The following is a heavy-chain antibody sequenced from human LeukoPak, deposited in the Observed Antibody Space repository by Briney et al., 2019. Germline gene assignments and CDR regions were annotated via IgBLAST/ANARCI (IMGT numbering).Heavy chain of an antibody. V-gene: IGHV1-24*01. CDR2: FDPEDGET. Sequence: GASVKVSCKVSGYTLTELSVHWVRQAPGKGLEWMGGFDPEDGETIYAQKFQGRVTMTEDTSTDTAYMELSSLRSEDTAMYYCAALSLDTAMFTFDYWGQGTLVTVSS. D-gene: IGHD5-18*01. J-gene: IGHJ4*02. CDR3: AALSLDTAMFTFDY. CDR1: GYTLTELS.